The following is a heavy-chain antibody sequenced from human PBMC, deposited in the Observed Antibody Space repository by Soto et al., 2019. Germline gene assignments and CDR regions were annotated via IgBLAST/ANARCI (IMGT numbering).Heavy chain of an antibody. Sequence: PSETLSLTCTVSGGSISGYYWSWIRQPPGKGLEWIGYIYYSGSTSYNPSLQSRVTISVHTSKNQFSLKLSSMTAADTAVYYCARGHWFGETPFDYWGQGTLVTVSS. CDR1: GGSISGYY. J-gene: IGHJ4*02. D-gene: IGHD3-10*01. CDR3: ARGHWFGETPFDY. CDR2: IYYSGST. V-gene: IGHV4-59*01.